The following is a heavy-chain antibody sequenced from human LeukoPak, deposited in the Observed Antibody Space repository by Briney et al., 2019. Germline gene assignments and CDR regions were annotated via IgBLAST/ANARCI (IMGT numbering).Heavy chain of an antibody. V-gene: IGHV3-48*01. J-gene: IGHJ3*01. CDR1: GFTFSPYT. D-gene: IGHD6-6*01. CDR2: INTGSTTI. CDR3: ARDSSVCAFDV. Sequence: PGGSLRLSCAASGFTFSPYTMHWFRQPPGEGLEWLSYINTGSTTIYYADSVKGRFTISRDNAKNSLYLQLNSLRAEDTAVYYCARDSSVCAFDVWGQGTMVTVSS.